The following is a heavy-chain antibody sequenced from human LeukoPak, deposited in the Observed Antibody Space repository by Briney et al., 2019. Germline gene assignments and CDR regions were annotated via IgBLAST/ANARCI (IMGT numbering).Heavy chain of an antibody. D-gene: IGHD5/OR15-5a*01. J-gene: IGHJ4*02. CDR2: IYYSGST. CDR3: ARETFLSNVWAQVDY. V-gene: IGHV4-61*01. Sequence: SETLSLTCTVSGGSFSSGSYYWSWIRQPPGKGLEWIVSIYYSGSTNYNPSLKSRLTISVDTSKNQFSLKLSSVTAADTAVYYCARETFLSNVWAQVDYWGQGTLVTVSS. CDR1: GGSFSSGSYY.